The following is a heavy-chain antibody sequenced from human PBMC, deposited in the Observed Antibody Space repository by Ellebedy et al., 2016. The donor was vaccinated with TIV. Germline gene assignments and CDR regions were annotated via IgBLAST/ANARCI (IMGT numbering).Heavy chain of an antibody. CDR1: GYTFTSYT. CDR2: VSTYNGNT. V-gene: IGHV1-18*01. J-gene: IGHJ4*02. D-gene: IGHD3-10*01. CDR3: AAIGGSGSYYKGGNFDY. Sequence: ASVKVSCKASGYTFTSYTITWVRQAPGQGLEWMGWVSTYNGNTYHAEEVRGRVTMSTDTSTSTAYMELRSLRSDDTAMYYCAAIGGSGSYYKGGNFDYWGQGTLVTVSS.